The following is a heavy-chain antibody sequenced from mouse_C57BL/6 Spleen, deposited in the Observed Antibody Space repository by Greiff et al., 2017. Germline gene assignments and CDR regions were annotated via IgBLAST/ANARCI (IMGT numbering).Heavy chain of an antibody. CDR1: GFNIKDYY. D-gene: IGHD2-13*01. V-gene: IGHV14-2*01. CDR3: APPRDNGPFAY. J-gene: IGHJ3*01. Sequence: EVHLVESGAELVKPGASVKLSCTASGFNIKDYYMHWVKQRTEQGLEWIGRIDPEDGETKYAPKFQGKATITADKSSNTAYLPLSSLTSEDSAVYFCAPPRDNGPFAYWGQGTLVTVSA. CDR2: IDPEDGET.